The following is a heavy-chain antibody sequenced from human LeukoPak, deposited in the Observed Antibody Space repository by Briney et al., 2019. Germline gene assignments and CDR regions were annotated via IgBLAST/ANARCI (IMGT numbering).Heavy chain of an antibody. CDR3: ARSLSALGYFDY. CDR1: GYTVSDNY. V-gene: IGHV3-66*01. CDR2: FYSGGST. Sequence: GGSLRLSCAAYGYTVSDNYMSWVRQSPGKGLEGVSVFYSGGSTYYADSVKGRFTISRDNSKNTVYLQMNSLRAEDTAVYYCARSLSALGYFDYWGQGTLVTVSS. J-gene: IGHJ4*02.